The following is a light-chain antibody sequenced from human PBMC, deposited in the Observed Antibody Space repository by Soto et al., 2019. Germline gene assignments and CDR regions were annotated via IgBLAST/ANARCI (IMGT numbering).Light chain of an antibody. Sequence: QSVLTQPPSVSGAPGQRVTISCTGSSSNIGAAYDVHWYQHLPGTAPKLLISGNINRPSGVPDRFSGSKSGTSASLAITGLQAEHEADHFCRYNVRRLSGWVFGEEGKLPVL. CDR3: RYNVRRLSGWV. CDR1: SSNIGAAYD. V-gene: IGLV1-40*01. CDR2: GNI. J-gene: IGLJ3*02.